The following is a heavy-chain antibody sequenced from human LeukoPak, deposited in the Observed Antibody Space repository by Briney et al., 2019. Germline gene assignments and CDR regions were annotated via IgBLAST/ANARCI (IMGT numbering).Heavy chain of an antibody. CDR1: GGTFSSYA. D-gene: IGHD2-2*01. CDR3: ARALGYCSSTSCSAPGIYYFDY. V-gene: IGHV1-69*13. Sequence: ASVTVSCKASGGTFSSYAISWVRQAPGQGLEWMGGIIPIFGTANYAQKFQGRVTITADESTSTAYMELSSLRSEDTAVYYCARALGYCSSTSCSAPGIYYFDYWGQGTLVTVSS. CDR2: IIPIFGTA. J-gene: IGHJ4*02.